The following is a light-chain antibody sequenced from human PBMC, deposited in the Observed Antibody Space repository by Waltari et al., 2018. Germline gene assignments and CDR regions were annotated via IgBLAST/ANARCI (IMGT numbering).Light chain of an antibody. Sequence: DIQMTQSPSSLSASVGDTVSITCRASQDIDIWLAWCQQKPGKTPKLLIYKASTLQSGVPSRFTGSGSGTDFTLTISSLQPEDFSIYYCQQYHSVPYRFGQGTKLEIK. CDR3: QQYHSVPYR. V-gene: IGKV1-12*01. CDR2: KAS. CDR1: QDIDIW. J-gene: IGKJ2*03.